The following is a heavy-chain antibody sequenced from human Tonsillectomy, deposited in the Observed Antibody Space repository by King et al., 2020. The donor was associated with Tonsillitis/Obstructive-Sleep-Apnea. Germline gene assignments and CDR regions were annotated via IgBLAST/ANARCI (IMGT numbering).Heavy chain of an antibody. CDR3: AREPDCSSTSCYVGAFDI. CDR1: GDSVSSNSAA. Sequence: VQLQQSGPGLVKPSQTLSLTCAISGDSVSSNSAAWNWIGQSPSRGLEWLGRTYYRSKWYNDYAVSVKSRITINPDTSKNQFSLQLNSVTPEDTAVYYCAREPDCSSTSCYVGAFDIWGQGTMVTVSS. V-gene: IGHV6-1*01. CDR2: TYYRSKWYN. J-gene: IGHJ3*02. D-gene: IGHD2-2*01.